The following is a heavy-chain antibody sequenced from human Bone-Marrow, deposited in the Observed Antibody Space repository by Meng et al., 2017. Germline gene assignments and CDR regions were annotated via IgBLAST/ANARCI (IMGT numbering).Heavy chain of an antibody. D-gene: IGHD1-1*01. J-gene: IGHJ2*01. Sequence: QVQLVPSGAEAKKPGSSLKIACKASGGTFSSYAISWVRQAPGQGLEWMGGIIPIFGTANYAQKFQGRVTITADESTSTAYMELSSLRSEDTAVYYCARTNWEDWYFDLWGRGTLVTVSS. CDR1: GGTFSSYA. CDR2: IIPIFGTA. CDR3: ARTNWEDWYFDL. V-gene: IGHV1-69*01.